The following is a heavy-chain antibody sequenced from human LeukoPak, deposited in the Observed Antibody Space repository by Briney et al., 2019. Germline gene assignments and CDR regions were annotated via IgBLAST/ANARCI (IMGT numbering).Heavy chain of an antibody. CDR2: ISYDGSNK. V-gene: IGHV3-30-3*01. J-gene: IGHJ4*02. Sequence: GGSLRLSCAASGFTFSSYAMHWVRQAPGKGLEWVAVISYDGSNKYYADSVKGRFTISRDNSKNTLYLQMNSLRAEDTAVYYCATLQGYYGSGSIDYWGQGTLVTVSS. CDR1: GFTFSSYA. D-gene: IGHD3-10*01. CDR3: ATLQGYYGSGSIDY.